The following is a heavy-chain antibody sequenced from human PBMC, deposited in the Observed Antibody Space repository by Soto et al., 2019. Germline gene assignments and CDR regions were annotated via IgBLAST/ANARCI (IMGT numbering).Heavy chain of an antibody. CDR1: GYSISSGYY. Sequence: SETLSLTCAVSGYSISSGYYWGWIRQPPGKGLVWLGTTYYGASSYYNPSLRSRITILLDASTNQLSLKLSSVTAADTAVYFCVRVAGSASWYETDSWGQGILVTVS. CDR3: VRVAGSASWYETDS. D-gene: IGHD6-13*01. V-gene: IGHV4-38-2*01. CDR2: TYYGASS. J-gene: IGHJ4*02.